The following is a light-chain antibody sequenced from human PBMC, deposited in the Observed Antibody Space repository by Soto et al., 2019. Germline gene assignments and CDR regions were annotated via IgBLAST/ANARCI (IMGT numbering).Light chain of an antibody. CDR1: QSLLHSNGYNY. Sequence: DMVMTQSPLSLPVTPGEPASISCRASQSLLHSNGYNYLDWYLQKPGQSPQLLSYLGSNRAYGVPDRCSGSGSGTEIKLKISRVEAEDVWVYDCRQALQTRTFGQGTTVAIK. CDR3: RQALQTRT. CDR2: LGS. J-gene: IGKJ1*01. V-gene: IGKV2-28*01.